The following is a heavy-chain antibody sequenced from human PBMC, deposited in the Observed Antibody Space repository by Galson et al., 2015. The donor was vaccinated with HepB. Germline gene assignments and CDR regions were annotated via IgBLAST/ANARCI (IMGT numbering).Heavy chain of an antibody. CDR3: VKYTVTALLGDF. Sequence: SLRLSCAASGFIFSNYAMGWVRQAPGKGLEWVSGINYSGAYTFYIDSVKGRFTTSRDDSKDTLYLRMNSLRAEDTAIYYCVKYTVTALLGDFWGQGTLVTVSS. V-gene: IGHV3-23*01. D-gene: IGHD4-17*01. J-gene: IGHJ4*02. CDR2: INYSGAYT. CDR1: GFIFSNYA.